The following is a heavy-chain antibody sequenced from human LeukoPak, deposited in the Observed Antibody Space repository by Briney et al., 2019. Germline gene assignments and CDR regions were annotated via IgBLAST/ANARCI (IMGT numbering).Heavy chain of an antibody. CDR2: IYYSGST. J-gene: IGHJ4*02. CDR3: ARWYSSGWYYFDY. D-gene: IGHD6-19*01. CDR1: GGSISSYY. Sequence: SETLSLTCTVSGGSISSYYWSWIRQPPGKGLEWIGSIYYSGSTYYNPSLKSRVTISVDTSKNHFSLKVSSVTAADTAVYSCARWYSSGWYYFDYWGQGTLVTVST. V-gene: IGHV4-59*05.